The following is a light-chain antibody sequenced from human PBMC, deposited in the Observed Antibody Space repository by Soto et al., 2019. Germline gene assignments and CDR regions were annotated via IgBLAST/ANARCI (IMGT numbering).Light chain of an antibody. CDR1: QSISSY. Sequence: DIQMTQSPSSLSASVGDRVTITCRASQSISSYLNRYQQKPGKAPKLLIYKASSLESGVPSRFSGSGSGTEFTLTISSLQPDDFATYYCQQYNSYSPWTFGQGTKVDNK. J-gene: IGKJ1*01. V-gene: IGKV1-5*03. CDR3: QQYNSYSPWT. CDR2: KAS.